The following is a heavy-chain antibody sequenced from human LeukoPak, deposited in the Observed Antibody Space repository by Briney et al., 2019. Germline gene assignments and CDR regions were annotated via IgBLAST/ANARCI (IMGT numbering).Heavy chain of an antibody. CDR1: GGSISSYY. V-gene: IGHV4-59*12. J-gene: IGHJ2*01. Sequence: SETLSLTCTVSGGSISSYYWSWIRQPPGKGLEWIGYIYYSGSTNYNPSLKSRVTMSVDTSKNQFSLKLSSVTAADTAVYYCARNQRSSPLWYFDLWGRGTLVTVSS. CDR2: IYYSGST. D-gene: IGHD1-26*01. CDR3: ARNQRSSPLWYFDL.